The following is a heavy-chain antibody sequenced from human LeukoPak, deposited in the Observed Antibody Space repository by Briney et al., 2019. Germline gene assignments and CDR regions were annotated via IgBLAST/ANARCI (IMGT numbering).Heavy chain of an antibody. CDR3: ANGRAAHLFDY. CDR1: GFTFSSYW. D-gene: IGHD2-15*01. V-gene: IGHV3-7*01. CDR2: IKQDGSGK. J-gene: IGHJ4*02. Sequence: GGSLRLSCAASGFTFSSYWMSWVRQAPGKGLEWVANIKQDGSGKYYVDSVKGRFTISRDNAKNSLFLQMNSLRAEDTAIYFCANGRAAHLFDYWGRGTLVTVSS.